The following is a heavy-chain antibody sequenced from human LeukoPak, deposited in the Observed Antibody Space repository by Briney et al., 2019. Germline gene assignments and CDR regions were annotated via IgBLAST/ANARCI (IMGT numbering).Heavy chain of an antibody. CDR2: ISYDGSNK. J-gene: IGHJ4*02. V-gene: IGHV3-30*14. Sequence: PGKSLRLSCAASGFTFSGYPIHWVRQAPGKGLEWVAVISYDGSNKYYADSVKGRFTISRDFSKNTVFLHMNSLRAEDTAMYYCARGDDSGYYDYFDYWGQGALVTVSS. D-gene: IGHD3-22*01. CDR3: ARGDDSGYYDYFDY. CDR1: GFTFSGYP.